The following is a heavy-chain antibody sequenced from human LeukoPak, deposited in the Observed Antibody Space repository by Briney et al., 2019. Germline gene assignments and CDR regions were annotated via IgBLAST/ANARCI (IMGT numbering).Heavy chain of an antibody. Sequence: GGSLRLSCAASSFTFSNHWIHWVRQGPGKGLVWVSRVNSDGSETEYADFVKGRFTISRDNAKNTVYLQMNSLRAEDMAVYYCARTPRGGVTAIYWGQGTLVTVSS. CDR3: ARTPRGGVTAIY. CDR2: VNSDGSET. D-gene: IGHD2-21*02. J-gene: IGHJ4*02. V-gene: IGHV3-74*03. CDR1: SFTFSNHW.